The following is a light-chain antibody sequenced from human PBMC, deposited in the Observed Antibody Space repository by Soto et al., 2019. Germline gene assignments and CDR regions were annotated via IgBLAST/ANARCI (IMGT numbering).Light chain of an antibody. Sequence: EIVLTQSPGTLSLSPGERATLSCRASQNVNSNFLAWYQQKPGQGPRLLIYGTSGRATGIPDRFSGSGSGTDFTLTISRLEPEDFVVYYCQHYGSSLIFSFGPGTKVEIK. CDR1: QNVNSNF. CDR3: QHYGSSLIFS. CDR2: GTS. V-gene: IGKV3-20*01. J-gene: IGKJ3*01.